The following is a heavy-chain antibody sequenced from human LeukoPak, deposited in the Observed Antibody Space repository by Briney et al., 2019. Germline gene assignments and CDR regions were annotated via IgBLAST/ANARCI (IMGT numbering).Heavy chain of an antibody. Sequence: SETLSLTCTVSGGSISSYYWSWIRQPPGKGLEWIGYIYYSGSTNYNPSLKSRVTISVDTSKNQFSLKLSSVTAADTAVYYCATAVAGTTVDYWGQGTLVTVSS. J-gene: IGHJ4*02. CDR2: IYYSGST. D-gene: IGHD6-19*01. CDR3: ATAVAGTTVDY. V-gene: IGHV4-59*08. CDR1: GGSISSYY.